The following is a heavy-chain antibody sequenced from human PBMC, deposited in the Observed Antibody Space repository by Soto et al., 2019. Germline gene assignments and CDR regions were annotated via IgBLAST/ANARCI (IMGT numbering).Heavy chain of an antibody. Sequence: PGGSLRLSCAASGFTFSSYSMNWVRQAPGKGLEWVSSISSSSSYIYYADSVKGRFTISRDNAKNSLYLQMNSLRAEDTAVYYCARGFRSSGYFDYWGQGTLVTVSS. V-gene: IGHV3-21*01. CDR3: ARGFRSSGYFDY. D-gene: IGHD3-22*01. CDR1: GFTFSSYS. CDR2: ISSSSSYI. J-gene: IGHJ4*02.